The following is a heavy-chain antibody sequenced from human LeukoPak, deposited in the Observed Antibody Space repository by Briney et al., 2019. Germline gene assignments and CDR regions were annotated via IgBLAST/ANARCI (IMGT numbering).Heavy chain of an antibody. J-gene: IGHJ3*02. CDR2: IYYNGST. Sequence: SETLSLTCTVSGASISSYYWSWIRQPPGKGLEWMGYIYYNGSTNYNRSLKSRVTITVDTSKNQFSLNLISVTAADTAVYYCARSSGWYSAFDIWGQGTMVTVAS. D-gene: IGHD6-19*01. CDR3: ARSSGWYSAFDI. V-gene: IGHV4-59*01. CDR1: GASISSYY.